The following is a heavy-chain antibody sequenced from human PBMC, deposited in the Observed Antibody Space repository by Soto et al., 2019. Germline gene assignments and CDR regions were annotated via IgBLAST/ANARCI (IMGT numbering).Heavy chain of an antibody. CDR2: ISGSGGST. Sequence: PGGSLRLSCAASGFTFSSYAMSWVRQAPGKGLEWVSAISGSGGSTHYADSVKGRFIISRDNSKNTLYLQMNSLRAEDTAVYYCAKGYSSGWYGNYFDYWGQGTLVTVSS. CDR3: AKGYSSGWYGNYFDY. CDR1: GFTFSSYA. V-gene: IGHV3-23*01. D-gene: IGHD6-19*01. J-gene: IGHJ4*02.